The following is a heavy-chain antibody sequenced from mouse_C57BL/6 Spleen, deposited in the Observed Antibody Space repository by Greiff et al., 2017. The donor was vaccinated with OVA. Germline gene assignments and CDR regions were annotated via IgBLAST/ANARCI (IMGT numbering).Heavy chain of an antibody. J-gene: IGHJ4*01. CDR3: ASNGYPPAMDY. CDR2: IWGDGST. V-gene: IGHV2-3*01. Sequence: VQLQESGPGLVAPSQSLSITCTVSGFSLISYGVSWVRQPPGKGLEWLGVIWGDGSTNYHSALISRLSISKDNSTSQVFLKLNSLQTDDTATYYWASNGYPPAMDYWGQGTSVTVST. CDR1: GFSLISYG. D-gene: IGHD2-2*01.